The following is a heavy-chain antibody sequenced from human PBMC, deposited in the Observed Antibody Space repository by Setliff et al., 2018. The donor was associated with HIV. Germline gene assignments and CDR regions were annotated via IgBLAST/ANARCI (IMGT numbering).Heavy chain of an antibody. D-gene: IGHD1-1*01. CDR3: ARPAGTTLDHHFDY. Sequence: PGESLKISCRGSGYRFTDYWIGWVRQMPGKGLEWMGIIYPGDSDTGYSPSFQGQVTISADKSISTAYLQWSSLKASDTAMYHCARPAGTTLDHHFDYWGQGTLVTVSS. V-gene: IGHV5-51*01. CDR1: GYRFTDYW. J-gene: IGHJ4*02. CDR2: IYPGDSDT.